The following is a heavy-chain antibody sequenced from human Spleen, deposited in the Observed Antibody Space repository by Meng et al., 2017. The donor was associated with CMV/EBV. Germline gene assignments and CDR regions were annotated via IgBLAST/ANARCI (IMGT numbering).Heavy chain of an antibody. D-gene: IGHD3-22*01. CDR2: ISNRRNYI. J-gene: IGHJ5*02. V-gene: IGHV3-21*01. CDR3: ARDHYYDSRGSPWFDP. CDR1: GFTISTDT. Sequence: GFTISTDTMNWVRQAPGKGLEWVSSISNRRNYIYYADSVKGRFTLSGDNAKNSLYLQMNSLRAEDTAVYYCARDHYYDSRGSPWFDPWGQGTLVTVSS.